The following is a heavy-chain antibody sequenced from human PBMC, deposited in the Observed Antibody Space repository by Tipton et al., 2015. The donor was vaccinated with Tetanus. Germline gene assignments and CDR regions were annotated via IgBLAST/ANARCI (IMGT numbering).Heavy chain of an antibody. J-gene: IGHJ3*02. Sequence: LRLSCSVSGGSISNYYWNWIRQPAGKGLEWIGRTYVTGAINYSPALQSRVTMSVDTAKNQFSLRLSSVTAADAAMYYCAREDVYYHDGSGFYAFDIWGRGTMVAVSS. D-gene: IGHD3-22*01. CDR2: TYVTGAI. CDR3: AREDVYYHDGSGFYAFDI. CDR1: GGSISNYY. V-gene: IGHV4-4*07.